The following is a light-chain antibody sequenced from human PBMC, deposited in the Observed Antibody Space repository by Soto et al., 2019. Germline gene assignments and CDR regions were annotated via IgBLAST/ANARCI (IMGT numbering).Light chain of an antibody. Sequence: SALTQPPSASGSPRQSVTISCTGNSSDLGGYNYVSWYQQHPGKAPKLVIYEVFKRPSGVPDRFSGSKSGNTASLTVSGLQTEDEADYYCSSNAGTNNLRVFGGGTKLTVL. J-gene: IGLJ3*02. CDR3: SSNAGTNNLRV. CDR2: EVF. CDR1: SSDLGGYNY. V-gene: IGLV2-8*01.